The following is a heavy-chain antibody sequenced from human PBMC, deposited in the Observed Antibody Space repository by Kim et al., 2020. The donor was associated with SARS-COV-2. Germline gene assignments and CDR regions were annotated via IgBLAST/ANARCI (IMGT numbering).Heavy chain of an antibody. CDR1: GGSISSSSYY. CDR2: IYYSGST. V-gene: IGHV4-39*01. Sequence: SETLSLTCTVSGGSISSSSYYWGWIRQPPGKGLEWIGSIYYSGSTYYNPSLKSRVTISVDTSKNQFSLKLSSVTAADTAVYYCARRGLAAGVFDYWGQGTLVTVSS. J-gene: IGHJ4*02. CDR3: ARRGLAAGVFDY. D-gene: IGHD2-15*01.